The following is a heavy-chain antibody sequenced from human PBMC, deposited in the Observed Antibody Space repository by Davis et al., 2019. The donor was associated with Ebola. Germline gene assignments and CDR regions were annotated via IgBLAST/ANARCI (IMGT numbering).Heavy chain of an antibody. V-gene: IGHV1-3*01. CDR2: IGAGEGNT. D-gene: IGHD3-22*01. CDR1: GYTFTTYA. CDR3: ARGPRITMIVVVISIDY. Sequence: AASVKVSCKASGYTFTTYAIHWVRQAPGQGLEWMGWIGAGEGNTYYSQKFQDRVTISRDTSANTAYMELTSLTSEDTAVYYCARGPRITMIVVVISIDYWGQGTLVTVSS. J-gene: IGHJ4*02.